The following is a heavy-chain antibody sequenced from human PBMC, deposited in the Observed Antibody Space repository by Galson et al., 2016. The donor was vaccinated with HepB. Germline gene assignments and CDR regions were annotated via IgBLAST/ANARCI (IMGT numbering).Heavy chain of an antibody. J-gene: IGHJ5*02. D-gene: IGHD2-21*02. V-gene: IGHV5-51*01. CDR3: ARFLCGCDCYPEPP. CDR1: GYSFISYW. CDR2: INPRDSDT. Sequence: QSGAEVKKPGESLKTSCKGSGYSFISYWIAWVRQVPGKGLEWMGIINPRDSDTRYSPSFQGQVTISADKSISTAYLQWSSLNVSDTAIYYCARFLCGCDCYPEPPWGQGTLVTVSS.